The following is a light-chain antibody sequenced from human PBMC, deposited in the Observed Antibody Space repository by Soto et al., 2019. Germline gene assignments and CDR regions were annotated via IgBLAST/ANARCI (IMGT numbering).Light chain of an antibody. Sequence: DTVMTQSPLSLPVTPGEPASISCRSSQSLQHSNGYNYLDWYLQKPGQSPQLLIYLGSNRASGVPDGFSGSGSGTDFTLKISRVEAEDVGVYYCMQALQTPRTFGQGTKLEIK. J-gene: IGKJ2*01. CDR2: LGS. CDR1: QSLQHSNGYNY. V-gene: IGKV2-28*01. CDR3: MQALQTPRT.